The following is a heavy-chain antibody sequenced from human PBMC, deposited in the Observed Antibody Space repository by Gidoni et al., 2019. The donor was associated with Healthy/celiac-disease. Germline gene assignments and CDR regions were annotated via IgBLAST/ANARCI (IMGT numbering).Heavy chain of an antibody. J-gene: IGHJ5*02. D-gene: IGHD3-10*01. CDR1: GFSVSSNC. Sequence: EVQLVESGGGLVQPGGSLRLSCAASGFSVSSNCISWVRRAPGKGREWVSVIYSGGSTYHADSVKGQFTISRHNSKNTLYLQMNSLRADDTAVYYCAREGVGTGWFDPWGQGTLVTVSS. V-gene: IGHV3-53*04. CDR3: AREGVGTGWFDP. CDR2: IYSGGST.